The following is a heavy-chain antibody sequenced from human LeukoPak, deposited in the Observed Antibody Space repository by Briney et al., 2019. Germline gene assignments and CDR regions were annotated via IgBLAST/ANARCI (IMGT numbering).Heavy chain of an antibody. J-gene: IGHJ4*02. CDR3: AKEGDYVWGSSSSGY. V-gene: IGHV3-30*02. CDR1: RFTFSSYG. D-gene: IGHD3-16*01. CDR2: IRYDGINK. Sequence: PGGSLRLSCAASRFTFSSYGMHWVRQAPGKGLEWVAFIRYDGINKYYADSVKGRFTISRDNSKNTLYLQMNSLRAEDTAVYYCAKEGDYVWGSSSSGYWGQGTLVTVSS.